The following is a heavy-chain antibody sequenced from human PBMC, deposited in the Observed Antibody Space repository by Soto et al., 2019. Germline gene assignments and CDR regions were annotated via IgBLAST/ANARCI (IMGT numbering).Heavy chain of an antibody. V-gene: IGHV3-21*01. CDR3: ARETPDYDFWSGYYRYYYYGMDV. Sequence: GSLRLSCAASGFTFSSYSMNWVRQAPGKGLEWVSSISSSSSYIYYADSVKGRFTISRDNAKNSLYLQMNSLRAEDTAVYYCARETPDYDFWSGYYRYYYYGMDVWGQGTTVTVSS. CDR2: ISSSSSYI. J-gene: IGHJ6*02. CDR1: GFTFSSYS. D-gene: IGHD3-3*01.